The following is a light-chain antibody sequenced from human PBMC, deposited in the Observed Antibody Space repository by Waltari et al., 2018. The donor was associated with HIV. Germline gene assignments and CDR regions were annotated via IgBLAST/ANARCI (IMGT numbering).Light chain of an antibody. CDR3: QQYDTFPIT. V-gene: IGKV1-33*01. CDR1: QDISNC. CDR2: DAS. Sequence: DIQMTPSPSSLSGSVGDRVTITCQASQDISNCLNWYQQKPGKAPKLLIYDASNLQTGVPSRFSGSGSGTDFTLTISSLQPEDVATFYCQQYDTFPITFGQGTRLEIK. J-gene: IGKJ5*01.